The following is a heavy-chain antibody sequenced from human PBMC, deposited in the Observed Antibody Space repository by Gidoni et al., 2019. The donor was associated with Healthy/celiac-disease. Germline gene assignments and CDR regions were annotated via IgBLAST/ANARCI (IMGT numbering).Heavy chain of an antibody. CDR3: ARQDIVASDY. V-gene: IGHV4-39*01. J-gene: IGHJ4*02. D-gene: IGHD2-15*01. Sequence: QLQLQESGPGLVKPSETLSLTCTVSGGSISSRSSYWGWIRQPPGKGREWIGSIYYDGLTYYNPSVKRRVTISVDTSKNQFSLKLSSVTAADTAVYYCARQDIVASDYWGQGTLVTVSS. CDR2: IYYDGLT. CDR1: GGSISSRSSY.